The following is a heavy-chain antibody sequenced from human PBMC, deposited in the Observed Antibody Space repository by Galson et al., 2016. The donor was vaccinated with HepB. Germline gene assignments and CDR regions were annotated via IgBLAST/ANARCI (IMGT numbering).Heavy chain of an antibody. CDR3: GHSLGYCSGGSWSDY. CDR1: GFSVRTNGES. J-gene: IGHJ4*02. Sequence: PALVKPTQTLTLTCTCPGFSVRTNGESVGWIRQPQGKALEWLALVYWDDDKRDSPSLKSRHTITKDTSKNQVVLTMTNMDPVDTATYYCGHSLGYCSGGSWSDYWGQGTLVTVSS. D-gene: IGHD2-15*01. V-gene: IGHV2-5*02. CDR2: VYWDDDK.